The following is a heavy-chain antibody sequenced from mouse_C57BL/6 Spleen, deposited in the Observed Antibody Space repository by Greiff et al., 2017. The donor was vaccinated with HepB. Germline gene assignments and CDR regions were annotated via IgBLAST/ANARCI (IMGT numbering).Heavy chain of an antibody. J-gene: IGHJ4*01. CDR1: GYTFTDYY. CDR2: IYPGSGNT. CDR3: ARWGTTVVADDYYAMDY. V-gene: IGHV1-84*01. Sequence: LMESGPELVKPGASVKISCKASGYTFTDYYINWVKQRPGQGLEWIGWIYPGSGNTKYNEKFKGKATLTVDTSSSTAYMQLSSLTSEDSAVYFCARWGTTVVADDYYAMDYWGQGTSVTVSS. D-gene: IGHD1-1*01.